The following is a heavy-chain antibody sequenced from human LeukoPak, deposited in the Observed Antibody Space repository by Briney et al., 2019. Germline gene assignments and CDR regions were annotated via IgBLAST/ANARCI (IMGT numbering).Heavy chain of an antibody. CDR1: GGSISSSSYY. D-gene: IGHD1-26*01. Sequence: SETLSLTCTVSGGSISSSSYYWGWIRQPPGKGLEWIGSIYYSGSTYYNPSLKSRVTISVDTSKNQFSLKLSSVTAADTAVYYCAREVVGATRWGQGTLVTVSS. V-gene: IGHV4-39*07. CDR2: IYYSGST. J-gene: IGHJ4*02. CDR3: AREVVGATR.